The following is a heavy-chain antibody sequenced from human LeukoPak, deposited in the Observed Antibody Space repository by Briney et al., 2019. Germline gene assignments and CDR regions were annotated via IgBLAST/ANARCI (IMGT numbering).Heavy chain of an antibody. V-gene: IGHV3-7*03. D-gene: IGHD3-9*01. Sequence: GGSLRLSCAASGFTFSSYWMSWVRQAPGRGLEWVANIKQDGSEKYYVDSVKGRFTISRDNSKNTLYLQLNSLRAEDTAVYYCAKAFSLTGYYRSYWGQGTLVTVSS. CDR1: GFTFSSYW. CDR2: IKQDGSEK. J-gene: IGHJ4*02. CDR3: AKAFSLTGYYRSY.